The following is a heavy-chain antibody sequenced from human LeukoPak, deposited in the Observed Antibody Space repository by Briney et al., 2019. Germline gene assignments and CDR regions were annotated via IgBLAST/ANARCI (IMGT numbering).Heavy chain of an antibody. CDR2: ISSSGSTI. CDR3: AREGDSCTNGVCYRKVDY. CDR1: GFTFSSYE. Sequence: GGSLRRSCATSGFTFSSYEMNWVRQAPGKGLEWVSYISSSGSTIYYADSVKGRFTISRDNAKNSLYLQMNSLRAEDTAVYYCAREGDSCTNGVCYRKVDYWGQGTLVTVSS. J-gene: IGHJ4*02. D-gene: IGHD2-8*01. V-gene: IGHV3-48*03.